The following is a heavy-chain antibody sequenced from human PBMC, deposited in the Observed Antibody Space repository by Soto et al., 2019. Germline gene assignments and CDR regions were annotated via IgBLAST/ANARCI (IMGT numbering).Heavy chain of an antibody. CDR2: ISYDGSNK. Sequence: QVQLVESGGGVVQPGRSLRLSCAASGFTFSSYAMHWVRQAPGKGLEWVAVISYDGSNKYYADSVKGRFTISRDNSKNTRYLQMNSLRAEETAVYYCAREDRDIVATSDAFDIWGQGTMVTVSS. V-gene: IGHV3-30-3*01. CDR3: AREDRDIVATSDAFDI. J-gene: IGHJ3*02. CDR1: GFTFSSYA. D-gene: IGHD5-12*01.